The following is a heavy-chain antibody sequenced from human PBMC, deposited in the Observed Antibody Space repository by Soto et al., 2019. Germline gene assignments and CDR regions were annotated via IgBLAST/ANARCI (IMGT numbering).Heavy chain of an antibody. Sequence: QVQLVESGGGVVQPGRSLRLSCAASGFTFSSYGMHWVRQAPGKGLEWVAVIWYDGSNKYYADSVKGRFTISRDNSKNTLYLQMNSLRVEDTAMYYCASLLGSGTTFDYWGQGTLVTVSS. V-gene: IGHV3-33*01. D-gene: IGHD1-1*01. J-gene: IGHJ4*02. CDR3: ASLLGSGTTFDY. CDR1: GFTFSSYG. CDR2: IWYDGSNK.